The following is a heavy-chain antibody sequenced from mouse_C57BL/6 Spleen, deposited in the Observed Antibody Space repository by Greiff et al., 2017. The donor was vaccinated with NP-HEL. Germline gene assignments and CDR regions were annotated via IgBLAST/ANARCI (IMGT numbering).Heavy chain of an antibody. CDR3: ARAWVREPWFAY. CDR1: GYTFTDYN. Sequence: VQLQQSGPELVKPGASVKMSCKASGYTFTDYNMHWVKQSHGKSLEWIGYINPNNGGTSYNQKFKGKATLTVNKSSSTAYMELRSLTSEESAVYYCARAWVREPWFAYWGQGTLVTVSA. CDR2: INPNNGGT. V-gene: IGHV1-22*01. J-gene: IGHJ3*01. D-gene: IGHD2-14*01.